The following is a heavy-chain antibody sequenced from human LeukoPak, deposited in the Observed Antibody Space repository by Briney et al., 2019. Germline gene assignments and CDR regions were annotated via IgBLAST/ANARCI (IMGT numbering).Heavy chain of an antibody. Sequence: PSETLSLTCTVSGGSISSGSYYWSWIRQPAGKGLEWIGRIYTSGSTNYNPSLKSRVTISVDTSKNQFSLKLSSVTAADTAVYYCARRPETFWVSRRFGESPHHSYYMDVWGKGTTVTISS. CDR2: IYTSGST. CDR3: ARRPETFWVSRRFGESPHHSYYMDV. J-gene: IGHJ6*03. CDR1: GGSISSGSYY. V-gene: IGHV4-61*02. D-gene: IGHD3-10*01.